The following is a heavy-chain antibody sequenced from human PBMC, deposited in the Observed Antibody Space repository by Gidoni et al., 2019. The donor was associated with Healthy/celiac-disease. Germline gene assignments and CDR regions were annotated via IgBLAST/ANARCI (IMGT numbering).Heavy chain of an antibody. CDR3: ARDPYGSGSYYLLDAFDI. D-gene: IGHD3-10*01. CDR2: IYTSGST. V-gene: IGHV4-4*07. Sequence: QVQLQESGPGLVKPSATLSLTCTASGGPNSSYYWIWIRQPAGKGLEWIGRIYTSGSTNYNPSLKSRVTMSVDTSKNQFSLKLSSVTAADTAVYYCARDPYGSGSYYLLDAFDIWGQGTMVTVSS. J-gene: IGHJ3*02. CDR1: GGPNSSYY.